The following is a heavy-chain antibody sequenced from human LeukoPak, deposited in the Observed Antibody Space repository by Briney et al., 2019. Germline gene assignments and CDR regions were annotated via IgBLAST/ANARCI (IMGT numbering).Heavy chain of an antibody. CDR1: GFILSNYA. CDR2: IGGRDGGT. CDR3: AKWGDYDILTGYYDSDY. Sequence: GGSLRLSCVASGFILSNYAMSWVRQAPGTGLARVSAIGGRDGGTYYADSVKGRFTVSRVDPKNTLYLQMNTLRVEDTAVYYCAKWGDYDILTGYYDSDYWGHGTLVTVSS. V-gene: IGHV3-23*01. D-gene: IGHD3-9*01. J-gene: IGHJ4*01.